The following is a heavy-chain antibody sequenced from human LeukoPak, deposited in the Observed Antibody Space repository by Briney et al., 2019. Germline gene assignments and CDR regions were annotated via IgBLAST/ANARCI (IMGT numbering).Heavy chain of an antibody. V-gene: IGHV3-21*01. D-gene: IGHD3-22*01. J-gene: IGHJ4*02. Sequence: GGSLRLSYTAAGFTGSSYSMNWVRQAPGKGLEWVSSISSSSSYIYYADSVEGRFTISRDNAKNSLYLQMNSLRAEDTAVYYCAREYYYDSSVYYHFDYWGQGTLVTVSS. CDR3: AREYYYDSSVYYHFDY. CDR1: GFTGSSYS. CDR2: ISSSSSYI.